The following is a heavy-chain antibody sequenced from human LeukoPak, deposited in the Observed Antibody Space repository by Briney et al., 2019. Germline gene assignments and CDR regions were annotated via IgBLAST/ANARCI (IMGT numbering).Heavy chain of an antibody. V-gene: IGHV4-61*02. Sequence: SQTLSLTCTVSGGSISSGSYYWSWIRQPAGKGLEWIGRIYTSGSTNYNPSLKSRVTISVDTSKNQFSLKLSSVTAADTAVYYCARDRGVRFWGHIVVVPAAMLRYYYYYYMDVWGKGTTVTISS. D-gene: IGHD2-2*01. CDR1: GGSISSGSYY. CDR2: IYTSGST. CDR3: ARDRGVRFWGHIVVVPAAMLRYYYYYYMDV. J-gene: IGHJ6*03.